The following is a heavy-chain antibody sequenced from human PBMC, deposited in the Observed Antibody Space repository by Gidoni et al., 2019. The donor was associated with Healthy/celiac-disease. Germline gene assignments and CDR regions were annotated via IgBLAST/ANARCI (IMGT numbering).Heavy chain of an antibody. D-gene: IGHD4-17*01. CDR2: ISSSGSTI. CDR1: GFTYSSYE. V-gene: IGHV3-48*03. Sequence: GFTYSSYEMNWVRQAPGKGLEWVSYISSSGSTIYYADSVKGRFTISRDNAKNSLYLQMNSLRAEDTAVYYCARDPFDMTTLTTNAFDIWGQGTMVTVSS. J-gene: IGHJ3*02. CDR3: ARDPFDMTTLTTNAFDI.